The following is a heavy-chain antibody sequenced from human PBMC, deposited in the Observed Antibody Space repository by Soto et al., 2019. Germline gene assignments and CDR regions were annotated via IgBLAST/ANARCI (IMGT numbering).Heavy chain of an antibody. CDR1: GYTFTGYY. V-gene: IGHV1-2*02. CDR3: ARVDSRGGWYVY. CDR2: INPNSGGT. D-gene: IGHD6-19*01. Sequence: ASVKVSCKASGYTFTGYYMHWVRQAPGQGPEWMGWINPNSGGTNYAQKFQGRVTMTRDTSISTAYMELSRLRSGDTAVYYCARVDSRGGWYVYCGQGTLVTVSS. J-gene: IGHJ4*02.